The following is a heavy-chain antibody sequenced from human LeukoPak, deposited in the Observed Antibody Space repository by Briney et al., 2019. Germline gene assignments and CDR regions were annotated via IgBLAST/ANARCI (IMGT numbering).Heavy chain of an antibody. CDR1: GYTFTSYG. CDR2: ISAYNGNT. J-gene: IGHJ6*03. D-gene: IGHD6-13*01. V-gene: IGHV1-18*01. CDR3: ARVHSSSWFNYYYYYMDV. Sequence: GASVKVSYKASGYTFTSYGISWVRQAPGQGLEWMGWISAYNGNTNYAQKLQGRVTMTTDTSTSTAYMELRSLRSDDTAVYYCARVHSSSWFNYYYYYMDVWGKGTTVTVSS.